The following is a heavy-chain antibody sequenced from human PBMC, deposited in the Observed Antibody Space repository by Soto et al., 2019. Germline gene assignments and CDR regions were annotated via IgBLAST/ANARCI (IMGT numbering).Heavy chain of an antibody. D-gene: IGHD3-10*01. CDR1: GDSIASSAFS. J-gene: IGHJ4*02. V-gene: IGHV4-30-2*01. CDR2: IYPGDYT. CDR3: AGGGRHGDETLDY. Sequence: SETLSLTCAVSGDSIASSAFSWSWIRLPPGKGLEWIGYIYPGDYTHYKPSLETRVTMSLDRSKNHFSLNLNSVTAADTAVYLRAGGGRHGDETLDYWGQGTLVTVSS.